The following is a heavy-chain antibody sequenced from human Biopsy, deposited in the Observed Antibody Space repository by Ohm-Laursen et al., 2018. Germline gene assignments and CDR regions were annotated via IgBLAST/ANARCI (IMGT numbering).Heavy chain of an antibody. J-gene: IGHJ4*02. CDR3: VRGRAY. V-gene: IGHV3-23*03. CDR2: IYLDGNT. Sequence: GSLRLSCTASGFTFSSFAMTWVRQGPGKGLEWVSIIYLDGNTYYTDSVKGRFTISRDNSKNALYLQMNSLRPADTAKYYCVRGRAYWGQGTLVTVSS. CDR1: GFTFSSFA.